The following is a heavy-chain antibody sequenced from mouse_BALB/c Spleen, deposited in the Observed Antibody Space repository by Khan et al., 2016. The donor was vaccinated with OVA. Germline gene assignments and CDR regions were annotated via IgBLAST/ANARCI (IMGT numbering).Heavy chain of an antibody. CDR2: ISYSGST. CDR1: GYSITSNYA. D-gene: IGHD1-1*01. J-gene: IGHJ4*01. Sequence: VQLKESGPGLVKPSQSLSLTCTVTGYSITSNYAWSWIRQFPGNKLEWMGYISYSGSTNYNPSLKSRISVTRDTSENQFFLQLNSVTTEAKATNKCAGRNDYGYALSYWGQGTSVTVSA. V-gene: IGHV3-2*02. CDR3: AGRNDYGYALSY.